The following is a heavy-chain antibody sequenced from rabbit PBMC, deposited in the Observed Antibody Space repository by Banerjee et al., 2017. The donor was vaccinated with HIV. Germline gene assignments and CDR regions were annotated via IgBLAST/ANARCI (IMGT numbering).Heavy chain of an antibody. CDR3: ARDLPGVIGWNFGW. CDR1: GFSFSNKAV. CDR2: INVVTGKA. J-gene: IGHJ4*01. Sequence: QEQLVESGGGLVQPEGSLTLSCTASGFSFSNKAVMCWVRQAPGKGLEWIACINVVTGKAVYASWAKGRYTFSKTSSTTVTLEMTSLTAADTATYFCARDLPGVIGWNFGWWGPAPWSPS. D-gene: IGHD1-1*01. V-gene: IGHV1S45*01.